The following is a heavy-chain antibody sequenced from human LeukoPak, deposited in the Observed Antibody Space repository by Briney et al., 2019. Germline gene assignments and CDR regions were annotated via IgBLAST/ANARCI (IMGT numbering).Heavy chain of an antibody. V-gene: IGHV5-51*01. CDR1: GYSFTTYW. CDR2: IYPGDSDT. J-gene: IGHJ6*03. Sequence: GESLKISCNGSGYSFTTYWIGWVRQMPGKGLEWMRTIYPGDSDTKYSPSFQGQVTISADTSINTAYLQWSSLKASDTAMYYCARGPDYYFMDVWGRGTTVTVSS. CDR3: ARGPDYYFMDV.